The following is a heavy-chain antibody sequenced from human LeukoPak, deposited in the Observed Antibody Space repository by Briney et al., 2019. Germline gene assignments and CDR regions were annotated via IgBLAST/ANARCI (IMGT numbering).Heavy chain of an antibody. CDR2: INHSGST. CDR1: GGSFSGYY. V-gene: IGHV4-34*01. Sequence: SETLSLTCAVCGGSFSGYYWSWIRQPPGKGLEWIGEINHSGSTNYNPSLKSRVTISVDTSKNQFSLKLSPVTAADTAVYYCARASYYFDYWGQGTLVTVSS. CDR3: ARASYYFDY. J-gene: IGHJ4*02.